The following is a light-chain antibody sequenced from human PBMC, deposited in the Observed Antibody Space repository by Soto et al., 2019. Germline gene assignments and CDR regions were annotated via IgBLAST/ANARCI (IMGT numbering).Light chain of an antibody. V-gene: IGKV2-28*01. CDR2: LGS. Sequence: DIVMTQSPLSLPVTPGEPASISYRSSQSLLHSNGYNYLDWYLQKPRQSPQLLIYLGSNRASGVPDRFSGSGSGTDFTLKISRVEAEDVGIYYCMQSLQTPLTFGGGTKVEIK. CDR1: QSLLHSNGYNY. J-gene: IGKJ4*01. CDR3: MQSLQTPLT.